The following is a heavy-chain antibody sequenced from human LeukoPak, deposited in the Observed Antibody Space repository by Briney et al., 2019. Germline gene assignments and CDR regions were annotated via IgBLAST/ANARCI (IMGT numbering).Heavy chain of an antibody. CDR3: ARVGSSVRYYFDY. CDR1: GGSISSYY. V-gene: IGHV4-59*01. CDR2: IYYSGST. J-gene: IGHJ4*02. D-gene: IGHD1-26*01. Sequence: SETLSLTYTVSGGSISSYYWSWIRQPPGKGLEWIGYIYYSGSTNYNPSLKSRVTISVDTPKNQFSLKVSSVTAADTAVYYCARVGSSVRYYFDYWGQGTLVTVSS.